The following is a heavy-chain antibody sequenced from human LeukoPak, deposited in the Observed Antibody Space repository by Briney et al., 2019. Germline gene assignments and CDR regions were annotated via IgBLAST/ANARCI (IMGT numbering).Heavy chain of an antibody. V-gene: IGHV3-7*01. Sequence: PGGSLRLSCAASGFTFSSYWMSWVRQAPGKGLEWVANIKPDGREKYYLDSVKGRFTISRDNPKNSLYLQMNSLRAEDTAVYYCASPRGYCSGGSCPYYFDYWGQGTLVTASS. J-gene: IGHJ4*02. CDR2: IKPDGREK. CDR3: ASPRGYCSGGSCPYYFDY. D-gene: IGHD2-15*01. CDR1: GFTFSSYW.